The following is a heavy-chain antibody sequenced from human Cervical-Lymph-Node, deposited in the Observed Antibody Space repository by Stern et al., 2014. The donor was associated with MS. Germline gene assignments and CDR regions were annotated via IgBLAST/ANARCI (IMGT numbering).Heavy chain of an antibody. CDR2: IYYSGTT. CDR1: GASITSYY. CDR3: ARATDL. Sequence: QVQLHESGPGLLRPSETLSLTCTVSGASITSYYWSWIRQPPGKGLEWIGYIYYSGTTNYNASLKGRVAISIDTSKTQFSLRLSSVTAADTAVYYCARATDLWGQGTLVTVSS. V-gene: IGHV4-59*01. J-gene: IGHJ5*02.